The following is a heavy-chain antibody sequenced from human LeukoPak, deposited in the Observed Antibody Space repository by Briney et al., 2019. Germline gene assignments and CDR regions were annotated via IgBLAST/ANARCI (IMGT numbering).Heavy chain of an antibody. CDR1: GYTFTGYY. V-gene: IGHV1-2*02. D-gene: IGHD6-19*01. J-gene: IGHJ4*02. Sequence: TSVKVSCKASGYTFTGYYMHRVRQAPGQGLEWMEWINPNSGGTNYAQKFQGRVTMTRDTSISTAYMELSRLRSDDTAVYYCARDLQQWLANTDYWGQGTLVTVSS. CDR3: ARDLQQWLANTDY. CDR2: INPNSGGT.